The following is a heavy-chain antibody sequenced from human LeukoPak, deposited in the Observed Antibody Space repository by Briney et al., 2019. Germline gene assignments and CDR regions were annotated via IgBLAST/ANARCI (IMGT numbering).Heavy chain of an antibody. V-gene: IGHV3-23*01. D-gene: IGHD1-26*01. Sequence: GGSLRLSCAASGLTFSTYAMTWVRQAPGKGLEWVSLISDSGGNTYYADSVKGRFTISRDNSKNTLSLQMNSLRAEDTAVYYCAKDVRLGGGGMDVWGQGTPVTVSS. J-gene: IGHJ6*02. CDR2: ISDSGGNT. CDR3: AKDVRLGGGGMDV. CDR1: GLTFSTYA.